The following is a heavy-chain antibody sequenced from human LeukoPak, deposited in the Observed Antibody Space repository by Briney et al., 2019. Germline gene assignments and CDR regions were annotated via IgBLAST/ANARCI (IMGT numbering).Heavy chain of an antibody. Sequence: GGSLRLSCAASGFTLSVYTMNWVRQAPGKGLEWVSSISRSGTYTFYADSVEGRFTMSRDSAENSLFLQMNSLRAEDTAVYYCARDPRASTAAAGWFDPWGQGALVIVSS. J-gene: IGHJ5*02. V-gene: IGHV3-21*01. CDR1: GFTLSVYT. D-gene: IGHD6-13*01. CDR2: ISRSGTYT. CDR3: ARDPRASTAAAGWFDP.